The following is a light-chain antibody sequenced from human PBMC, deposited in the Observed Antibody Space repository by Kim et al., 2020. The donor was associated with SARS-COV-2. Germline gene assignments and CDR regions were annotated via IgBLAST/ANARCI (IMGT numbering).Light chain of an antibody. V-gene: IGKV3D-15*03. Sequence: SQGEGATLSGRASRSVGSNLAWYQKKPGKAPRLLIYGASIRATGIPARLSGSGSGKELTLTISVLRSDNFAVYYCQQYNNWSKTFGQGAKGDSK. CDR3: QQYNNWSKT. J-gene: IGKJ1*01. CDR2: GAS. CDR1: RSVGSN.